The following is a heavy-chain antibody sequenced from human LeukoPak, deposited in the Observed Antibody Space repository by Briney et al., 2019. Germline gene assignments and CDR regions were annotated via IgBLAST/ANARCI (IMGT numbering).Heavy chain of an antibody. CDR1: GFTFSSYS. Sequence: GGSLRLSCAASGFTFSSYSMNWVRQAPGKGLEWVSSISSSSSYIYYADSVKGRFTISRDNAKNSLYLQMNSLRSDDTAVYYCARRAADYSGSYRADYWGQGTLVTVSS. V-gene: IGHV3-21*04. CDR2: ISSSSSYI. J-gene: IGHJ4*02. CDR3: ARRAADYSGSYRADY. D-gene: IGHD1-26*01.